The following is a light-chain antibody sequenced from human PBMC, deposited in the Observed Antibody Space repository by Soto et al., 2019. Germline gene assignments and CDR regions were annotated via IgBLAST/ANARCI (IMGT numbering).Light chain of an antibody. J-gene: IGLJ3*02. V-gene: IGLV1-44*01. CDR2: TDN. CDR3: AAWDDSLQSWV. Sequence: QSVLTQPPSASGTPGQRVTISCSGSNSNIGSHTVNWYQQLPGTAPKLLIYTDNQRPSGVPDRFSDSKSGTSASLAISGLQSEDEADYYCAAWDDSLQSWVFGGGTKVPS. CDR1: NSNIGSHT.